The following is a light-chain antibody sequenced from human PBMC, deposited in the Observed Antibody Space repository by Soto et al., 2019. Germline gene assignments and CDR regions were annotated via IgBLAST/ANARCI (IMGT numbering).Light chain of an antibody. CDR3: QQYNNWPFT. CDR1: QSFGNN. CDR2: GAS. J-gene: IGKJ3*01. Sequence: IVMTQSPATLSVSPGERATLSCRASQSFGNNLAWYQEKPGQAPRLLIYGASTWATGIPARFSGSGSGTEFTLTISSLQSEDFAIYSCQQYNNWPFTFGPGTKVDIK. V-gene: IGKV3D-15*01.